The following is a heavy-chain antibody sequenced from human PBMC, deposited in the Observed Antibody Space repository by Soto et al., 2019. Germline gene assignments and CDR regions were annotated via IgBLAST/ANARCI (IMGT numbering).Heavy chain of an antibody. V-gene: IGHV3-48*01. D-gene: IGHD3-16*02. Sequence: GGSLRLSCAASGFTFISYSMNWVRQAPGKGLEWVSYISSSSSTIYYADSVKGRFTISRDNAKNSLYLQMNSLRAEDTAVYYCARDFNDYIWGSYRSIYFDYWGQGTLVTVSS. J-gene: IGHJ4*02. CDR2: ISSSSSTI. CDR3: ARDFNDYIWGSYRSIYFDY. CDR1: GFTFISYS.